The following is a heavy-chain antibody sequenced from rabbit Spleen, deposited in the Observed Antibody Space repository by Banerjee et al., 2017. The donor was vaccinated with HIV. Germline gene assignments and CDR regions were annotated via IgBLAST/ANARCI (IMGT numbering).Heavy chain of an antibody. D-gene: IGHD2-1*01. J-gene: IGHJ4*01. CDR3: VRDLGYDDYSEKGYFNL. CDR1: GFDFGNYG. V-gene: IGHV1S7*01. Sequence: QSLVESGGGLVKPGGSLRLSCKASGFDFGNYGVTWVRQAPGKGLEWIGYIDPVFGRTYYASWVNGRFTISSHNAQNTLYLQLNSLTAADTATYFCVRDLGYDDYSEKGYFNLWGPGTLVTVS. CDR2: IDPVFGRT.